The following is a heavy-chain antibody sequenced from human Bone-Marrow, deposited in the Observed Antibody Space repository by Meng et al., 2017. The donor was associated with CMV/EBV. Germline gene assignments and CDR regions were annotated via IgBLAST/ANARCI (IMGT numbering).Heavy chain of an antibody. CDR3: ARVLEYSSGSRWFDP. Sequence: ASVKVSCKASGYTFTGYYMHWVRQAPGQGLEWMGWINPNSGGTNYAQKFQGRVTMTRDTSISTAYMELSRLRSDDTAVYYCARVLEYSSGSRWFDPWGQGTLVTVSS. CDR2: INPNSGGT. CDR1: GYTFTGYY. J-gene: IGHJ5*02. D-gene: IGHD6-19*01. V-gene: IGHV1-2*02.